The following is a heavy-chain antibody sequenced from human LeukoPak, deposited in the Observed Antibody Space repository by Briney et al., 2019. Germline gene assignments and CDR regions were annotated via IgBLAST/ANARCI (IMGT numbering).Heavy chain of an antibody. V-gene: IGHV4-4*07. Sequence: SETLSLTCTVSSGSISSYYWSWIRQPAGKGLEWIGRIYTSGSTNYNPSLKSRVTMSVDTSKNQFSLKLSSVTAADTAVYYCARSGSGAAAASYNWFDPWGQGTLVTVSS. CDR3: ARSGSGAAAASYNWFDP. D-gene: IGHD6-13*01. CDR2: IYTSGST. J-gene: IGHJ5*02. CDR1: SGSISSYY.